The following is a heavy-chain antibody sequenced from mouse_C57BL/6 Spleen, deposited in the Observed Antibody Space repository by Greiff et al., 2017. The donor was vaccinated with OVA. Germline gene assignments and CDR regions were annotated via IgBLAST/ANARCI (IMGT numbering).Heavy chain of an antibody. D-gene: IGHD2-10*02. CDR2: ILPGSGST. Sequence: VQLQQSGAELMKPGASVKLSCKATGYTFTGYWIEWVKQRPGHGLEWIGEILPGSGSTNSNEKFKGKATFTADTSSNTAYMQLSSLTTEDSAIYYCARGYGNYAMDYWGQGTSVTVSS. CDR1: GYTFTGYW. J-gene: IGHJ4*01. CDR3: ARGYGNYAMDY. V-gene: IGHV1-9*01.